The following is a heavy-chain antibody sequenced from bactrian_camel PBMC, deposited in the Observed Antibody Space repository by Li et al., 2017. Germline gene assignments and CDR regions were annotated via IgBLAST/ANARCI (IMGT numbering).Heavy chain of an antibody. V-gene: IGHV3S53*01. CDR2: IERDGSR. J-gene: IGHJ4*01. CDR3: AADQDPFGTVVLVGCPPYKY. CDR1: GDTNNKHC. Sequence: QVQLVESGGGSVQAGGSLRLSCIVSGDTNNKHCVGWFRQAPGKEREGVASIERDGSRSYADSVKGRFTISKDNAKNTLYLQMNSLKPEDTAVYYCAADQDPFGTVVLVGCPPYKYRGQGTQVTVS. D-gene: IGHD6*01.